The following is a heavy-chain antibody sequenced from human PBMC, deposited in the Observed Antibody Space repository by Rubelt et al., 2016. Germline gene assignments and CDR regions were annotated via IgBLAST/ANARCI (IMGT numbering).Heavy chain of an antibody. D-gene: IGHD6-6*01. CDR2: MYYSGST. J-gene: IGHJ6*02. V-gene: IGHV4-31*03. Sequence: QESGPGLVKPSQTLSLTCTVSGGSISSGGYYWSWIRQHPGKGLEWIGYMYYSGSTYYNPSLKSRVTISVDTSKNQFSLKLSSVTAADTAVYYCARSGAARRANGYYYYYGIDVWGQGTTVTVSS. CDR1: GGSISSGGYY. CDR3: ARSGAARRANGYYYYYGIDV.